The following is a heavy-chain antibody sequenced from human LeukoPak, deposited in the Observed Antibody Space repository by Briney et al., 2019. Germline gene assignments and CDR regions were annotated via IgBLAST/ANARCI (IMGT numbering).Heavy chain of an antibody. J-gene: IGHJ6*02. Sequence: WASVKVSCKASGYTFTSYYMHWVRQAPGQGLEWMGMINPSGGSTSYAQKFQGRVTMTRDTSTSTVYMELSSLRSEDTAVYYCARESCITGTFCYGMDVWGQGTTVTVSS. CDR2: INPSGGST. CDR3: ARESCITGTFCYGMDV. D-gene: IGHD1-20*01. V-gene: IGHV1-46*01. CDR1: GYTFTSYY.